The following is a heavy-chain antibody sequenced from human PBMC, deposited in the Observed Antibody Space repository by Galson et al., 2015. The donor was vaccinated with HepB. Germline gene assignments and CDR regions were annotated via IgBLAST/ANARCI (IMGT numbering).Heavy chain of an antibody. CDR1: GFTFSSYS. V-gene: IGHV3-21*01. D-gene: IGHD5-12*01. J-gene: IGHJ4*02. CDR3: ARARNRGGYSGYDFGY. CDR2: ISSSSSYI. Sequence: SLRLSCAASGFTFSSYSMNWVCQAPGKGLEWVSSISSSSSYIYYADSVKGRFTISRDNAKNSLYLQMNSLRAEDTAVYYCARARNRGGYSGYDFGYWGQGTLSPSPQ.